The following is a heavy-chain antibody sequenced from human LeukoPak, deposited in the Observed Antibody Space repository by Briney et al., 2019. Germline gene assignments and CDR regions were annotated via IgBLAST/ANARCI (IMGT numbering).Heavy chain of an antibody. CDR2: IRYDGSNK. CDR1: GFTFSSYG. Sequence: GGSLRLSCAASGFTFSSYGMHWVRQAPGKGLEWVAFIRYDGSNKYYADSVKGRFTISRDNSKNTLYLQMNSLRAEDTAVYYCARDNAVAADYWGQGTLVTVSS. CDR3: ARDNAVAADY. D-gene: IGHD2-15*01. V-gene: IGHV3-30*02. J-gene: IGHJ4*02.